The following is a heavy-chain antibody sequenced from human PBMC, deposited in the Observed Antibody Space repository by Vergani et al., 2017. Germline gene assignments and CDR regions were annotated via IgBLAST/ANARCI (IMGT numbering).Heavy chain of an antibody. V-gene: IGHV3-64D*06. CDR3: VKDKGGYSSSGYYCDY. CDR2: ISSNGGST. Sequence: EVQLVESGGGLVQPGGSLRLSCSASGFTFSSYAMHWVRQAPGKGLEYVSAISSNGGSTYYADSVKGRFTISRDKSKNTLYLQMSSLRAEDTAVYYCVKDKGGYSSSGYYCDYWGQGTLVTVSS. D-gene: IGHD6-13*01. CDR1: GFTFSSYA. J-gene: IGHJ4*02.